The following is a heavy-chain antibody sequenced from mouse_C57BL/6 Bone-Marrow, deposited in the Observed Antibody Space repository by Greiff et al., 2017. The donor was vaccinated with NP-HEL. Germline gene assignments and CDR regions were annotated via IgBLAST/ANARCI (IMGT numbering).Heavy chain of an antibody. D-gene: IGHD1-2*01. CDR2: IYPGDGDT. Sequence: VQLQQSGPELVKPGASVKISCKASGYAFSSSWMNWVKQRPGKGLEWIGRIYPGDGDTNYNGKFKGKATLTADKSSSTAYMQLSSLTSEDSAVYFCARLLRPDVWGTGTTVTVSS. CDR1: GYAFSSSW. CDR3: ARLLRPDV. V-gene: IGHV1-82*01. J-gene: IGHJ1*03.